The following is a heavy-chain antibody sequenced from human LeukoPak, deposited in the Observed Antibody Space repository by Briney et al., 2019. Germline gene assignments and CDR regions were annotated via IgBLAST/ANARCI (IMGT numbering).Heavy chain of an antibody. CDR3: ARVGERYYYDSSGYYYS. V-gene: IGHV1-69*04. J-gene: IGHJ4*02. Sequence: SVTVSCKASGGTFSSYAISWVRQAPGQGLEWMGRIIPILGIANYAQKFQGRVTITADKSTSTAYMELSSLRSEDTAVCYCARVGERYYYDSSGYYYSWGQGTLVTVSS. CDR1: GGTFSSYA. CDR2: IIPILGIA. D-gene: IGHD3-22*01.